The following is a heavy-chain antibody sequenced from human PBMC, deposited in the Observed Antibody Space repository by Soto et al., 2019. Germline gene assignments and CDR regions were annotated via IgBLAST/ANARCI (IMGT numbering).Heavy chain of an antibody. CDR1: GGTFSSYA. J-gene: IGHJ6*02. CDR3: ASGKRNCSSTSCPISIYYYGMDV. CDR2: IIPIFGTA. Sequence: VASVKVSCKASGGTFSSYAISWVRQAPGQGLEWMGGIIPIFGTANYAQKFQGRVTITADESTSTAYMELSSLRSEDTAVYYCASGKRNCSSTSCPISIYYYGMDVWGQGTTVTVSS. D-gene: IGHD2-2*01. V-gene: IGHV1-69*13.